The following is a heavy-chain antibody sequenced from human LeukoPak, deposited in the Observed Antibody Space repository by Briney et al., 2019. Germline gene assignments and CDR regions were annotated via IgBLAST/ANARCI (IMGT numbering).Heavy chain of an antibody. CDR1: GGSISSSDYY. CDR2: INYSGST. CDR3: ARHDPITGSRLRDYFDY. D-gene: IGHD1-20*01. J-gene: IGHJ4*02. Sequence: SETLSLTCTVSGGSISSSDYYWAWIRQPPGKGLELIGSINYSGSTYYNPSLKSRVTISVDTSKNQFSLKLSSVTAAGTAVYHCARHDPITGSRLRDYFDYWGQGTLVTVSS. V-gene: IGHV4-39*01.